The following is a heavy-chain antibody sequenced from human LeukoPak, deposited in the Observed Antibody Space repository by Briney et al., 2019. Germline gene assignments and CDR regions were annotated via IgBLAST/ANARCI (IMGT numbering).Heavy chain of an antibody. J-gene: IGHJ4*02. V-gene: IGHV1-69*04. CDR2: IIPILGIT. CDR3: ARGFESSTSYVSDFDF. CDR1: GGTFSSYG. Sequence: SVKVSCKASGGTFSSYGISWVRQAPGQGLEWMGRIIPILGITNYAQKFQGRVTITADKSTTTAYMELSSLRSEDTAVYFCARGFESSTSYVSDFDFWGQGTLVTVS. D-gene: IGHD3-16*01.